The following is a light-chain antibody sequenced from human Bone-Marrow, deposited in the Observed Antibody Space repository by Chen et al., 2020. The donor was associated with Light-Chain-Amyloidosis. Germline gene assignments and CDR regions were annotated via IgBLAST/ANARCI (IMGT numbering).Light chain of an antibody. CDR1: SSDVGGYNH. V-gene: IGLV2-14*03. CDR2: DVS. CDR3: SSHTSSRTLV. Sequence: QSALTQPASVSGSPGQSITISCTGTSSDVGGYNHVSWYQPHPGKAPKLMIYDVSNRPSGVSNRFSGSKSGNTASLTISGLQAEDEADYYCSSHTSSRTLVFGGGTKLTVL. J-gene: IGLJ2*01.